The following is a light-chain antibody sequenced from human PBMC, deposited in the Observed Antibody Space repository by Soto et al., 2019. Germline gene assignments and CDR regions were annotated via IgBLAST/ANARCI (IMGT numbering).Light chain of an antibody. CDR2: EVS. CDR3: CSYAGSSTLRV. CDR1: SSDVGSYNL. J-gene: IGLJ1*01. Sequence: QSALIQPASVSGSPGQSITISCTGTSSDVGSYNLVSWYQQHPGKAPKLMIYEVSKRPSGVSNRFSGSKSGNTASLTISGLQAEDEADYYCCSYAGSSTLRVFGTGTKLTVL. V-gene: IGLV2-23*02.